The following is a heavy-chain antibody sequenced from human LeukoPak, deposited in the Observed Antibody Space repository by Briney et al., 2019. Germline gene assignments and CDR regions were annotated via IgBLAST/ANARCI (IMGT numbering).Heavy chain of an antibody. CDR1: GFTFDDYA. CDR3: AKGHSSTWYGTDV. Sequence: GGSLRLSCAASGFTFDDYAMHWVRQAPGKGLEWVSGISWNSGSIGYADSVKGRFTISRDNAKNSLYLQMNSLRAGDTAVYYCAKGHSSTWYGTDVWGEGTTVTVSS. V-gene: IGHV3-9*01. CDR2: ISWNSGSI. D-gene: IGHD6-13*01. J-gene: IGHJ6*04.